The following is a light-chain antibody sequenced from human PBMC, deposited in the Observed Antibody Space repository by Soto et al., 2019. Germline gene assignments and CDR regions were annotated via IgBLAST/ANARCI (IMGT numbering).Light chain of an antibody. V-gene: IGKV1-39*01. CDR2: AAS. CDR3: QQSYSTPRT. Sequence: DIQMTQSPSSLSASVGDRVTITCRASQSISSYLNWYQQKPGKAPKLLIYAASSLQSGVPSRFSSSGSATDFTLTISSLQPEDFATYYCQQSYSTPRTFGQGTKLEIK. CDR1: QSISSY. J-gene: IGKJ2*01.